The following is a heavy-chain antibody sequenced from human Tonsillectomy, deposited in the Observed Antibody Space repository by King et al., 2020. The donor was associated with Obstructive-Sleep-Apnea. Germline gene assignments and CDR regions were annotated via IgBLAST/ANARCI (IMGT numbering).Heavy chain of an antibody. CDR3: ASADYDFWSGYYLSDY. CDR1: GFTFSSYA. Sequence: VQLVESGGGVVQPGRSLRLSCAASGFTFSSYAMHWVRQAPGKGLEWVAVISYDGSNKYYADSVKGRFTISRDNSKNTLYMQMNRLRAEDTAGYYCASADYDFWSGYYLSDYWGQGTLVTVSS. CDR2: ISYDGSNK. V-gene: IGHV3-30*04. D-gene: IGHD3-3*01. J-gene: IGHJ4*02.